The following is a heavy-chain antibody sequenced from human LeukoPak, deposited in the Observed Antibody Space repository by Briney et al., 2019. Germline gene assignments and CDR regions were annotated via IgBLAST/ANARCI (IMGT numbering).Heavy chain of an antibody. CDR3: ARHWGEYSGSYYGYDY. CDR1: GGSMNYYY. Sequence: SETMSLTCTAAGGSMNYYYWSWIRQPPGNVLEWSGYIYYSWSTNYNPSLKSRVTISVDTSISPFSLKLSSVTAADTAVYYCARHWGEYSGSYYGYDYWGQGNLVTVSS. CDR2: IYYSWST. V-gene: IGHV4-59*08. J-gene: IGHJ4*02. D-gene: IGHD1-26*01.